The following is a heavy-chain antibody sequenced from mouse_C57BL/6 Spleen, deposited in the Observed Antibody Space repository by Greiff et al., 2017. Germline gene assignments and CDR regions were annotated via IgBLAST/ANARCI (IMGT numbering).Heavy chain of an antibody. CDR3: ARAEGYLGRVAMDD. V-gene: IGHV1-81*01. D-gene: IGHD4-1*01. CDR1: GYTFTSYG. Sequence: QVQLQQSGAELARPGASVKLSCKASGYTFTSYGISWVKQRTGQGRDWIGEIYPRSGNTSYNEKFKGKATLTVDKSSSTAYMELRSLTSDDSAVYFCARAEGYLGRVAMDDWGQGTSVTVSS. J-gene: IGHJ4*01. CDR2: IYPRSGNT.